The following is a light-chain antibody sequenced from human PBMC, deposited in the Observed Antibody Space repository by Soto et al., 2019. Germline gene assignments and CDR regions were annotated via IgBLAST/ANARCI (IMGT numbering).Light chain of an antibody. CDR1: QNIRNW. Sequence: DIQIPRSPSPRPACVGDSVTITVRASQNIRNWLAWYQRNPGKAPSSLIYDASSLKSGVPARFCGSGSVTECTLTISSLQPDEFATYFGQQYKSYSMFSQGTKVDIK. CDR2: DAS. CDR3: QQYKSYSM. J-gene: IGKJ1*01. V-gene: IGKV1-5*01.